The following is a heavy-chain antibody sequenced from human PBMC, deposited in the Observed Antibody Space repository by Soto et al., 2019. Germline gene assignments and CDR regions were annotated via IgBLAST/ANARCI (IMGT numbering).Heavy chain of an antibody. V-gene: IGHV5-51*01. Sequence: PGESLKISCKGSGYKFIDYWIGWVRQVPGKGLEWVGSIYPGDFDIKYRPSFQGQVTISADKSTTTAYLQWNSLQASDTAMYYCVRPSGGEYYDSRQYYHSYWGQGTLVTVSS. J-gene: IGHJ4*02. D-gene: IGHD3-22*01. CDR2: IYPGDFDI. CDR3: VRPSGGEYYDSRQYYHSY. CDR1: GYKFIDYW.